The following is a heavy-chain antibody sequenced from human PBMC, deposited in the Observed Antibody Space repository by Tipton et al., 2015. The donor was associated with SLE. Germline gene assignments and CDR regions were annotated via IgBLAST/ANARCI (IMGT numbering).Heavy chain of an antibody. Sequence: GLVKPSQTLSLTCAFSGDSVTFSSVAWNWIRQSPSRGLEWLGRTYYTSNWNYDYAVSVKSRITINTDASKNQFSLQPSSVTPEDTAVYYCARDKFAVSGRSWFDPWGQGTLVTVSS. D-gene: IGHD6-19*01. CDR3: ARDKFAVSGRSWFDP. CDR2: TYYTSNWNY. CDR1: GDSVTFSSVA. V-gene: IGHV6-1*01. J-gene: IGHJ5*02.